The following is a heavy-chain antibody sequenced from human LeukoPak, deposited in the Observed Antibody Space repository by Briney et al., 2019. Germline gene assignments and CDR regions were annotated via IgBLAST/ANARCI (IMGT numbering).Heavy chain of an antibody. CDR2: IHYRGST. J-gene: IGHJ6*03. V-gene: IGHV4-31*03. D-gene: IGHD3-10*01. CDR1: GGSISSGDFY. Sequence: SEALSLTCTVSGGSISSGDFYWNWVRQHPGKGLEWIGYIHYRGSTYYNPSLPSRVSMSVDTSKNQISLKLTSVTAADTAVYYCARNKVRVAIPYYYYTDVWGKGTTVTVSS. CDR3: ARNKVRVAIPYYYYTDV.